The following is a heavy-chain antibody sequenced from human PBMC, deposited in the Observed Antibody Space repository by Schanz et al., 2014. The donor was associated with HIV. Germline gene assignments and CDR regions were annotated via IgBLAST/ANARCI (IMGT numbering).Heavy chain of an antibody. CDR2: IIPISGTA. J-gene: IGHJ4*02. V-gene: IGHV1-69*06. D-gene: IGHD6-19*01. CDR1: GGTFINYA. CDR3: ARDPAYSSGWYDY. Sequence: QVQLVQSGAEVKMPGSSVKVSCKASGGTFINYAFSWVRQAPGQGLEWMGGIIPISGTANYAQKFQGRVTITADKSTSTAYMELSSLRSEDTAVYYCARDPAYSSGWYDYWGQGTLVTVSS.